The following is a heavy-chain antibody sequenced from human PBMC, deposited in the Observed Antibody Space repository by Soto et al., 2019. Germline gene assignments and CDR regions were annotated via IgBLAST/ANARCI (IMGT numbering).Heavy chain of an antibody. CDR2: IIPIFGTP. CDR3: AREDYDFWSGYSPGMDV. Sequence: SVKVSCKASGGTFTNYAFSWVRQAPGQGLEWMGGIIPIFGTPDYAQKFQGRVTITADESTRTASMELSSLRSDDTAVCYCAREDYDFWSGYSPGMDVWGQGATVTVSS. V-gene: IGHV1-69*13. CDR1: GGTFTNYA. J-gene: IGHJ6*02. D-gene: IGHD3-3*01.